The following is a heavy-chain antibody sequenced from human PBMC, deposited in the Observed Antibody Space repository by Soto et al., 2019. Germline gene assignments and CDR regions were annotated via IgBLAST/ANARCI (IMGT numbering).Heavy chain of an antibody. J-gene: IGHJ5*02. CDR1: GGTFSSYT. CDR2: IIPILGIA. CDR3: ARDSSGSSGYYLGYWFDP. V-gene: IGHV1-69*04. Sequence: ASVKVSCKASGGTFSSYTISWVRQAPGQGLEWMGRIIPILGIANYAQKFQGRVTITADKSTSTAYMELSSLRSEDTAVYYCARDSSGSSGYYLGYWFDPWGQGTLVTVSS. D-gene: IGHD3-22*01.